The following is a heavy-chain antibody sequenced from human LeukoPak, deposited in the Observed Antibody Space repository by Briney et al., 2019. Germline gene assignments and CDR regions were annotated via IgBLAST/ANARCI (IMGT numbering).Heavy chain of an antibody. J-gene: IGHJ4*02. V-gene: IGHV1-69*04. CDR2: IIPILGIA. CDR1: GGTFSSYA. CDR3: ARGYYYYDSSGYRH. Sequence: SVKVSCKASGGTFSSYAISWVRQAPGQGLEWMGRIIPILGIANYAQKFQGRVTITADKSTSTAYMELSSLRPEDTAVYYCARGYYYYDSSGYRHWGQGTLVTVSS. D-gene: IGHD3-22*01.